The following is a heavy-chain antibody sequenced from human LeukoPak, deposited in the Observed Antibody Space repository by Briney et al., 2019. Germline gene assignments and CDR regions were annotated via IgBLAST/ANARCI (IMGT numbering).Heavy chain of an antibody. V-gene: IGHV3-20*04. Sequence: GGSLRLSCAASGFTFDDYGMSWVRHVPGKGLEWVSGINWNGGSTGYADSVKGRFTISRDNAKNSLYLQMNSLRAEDTAVYYCARDGEMATTREYWGQGTLVTVSS. J-gene: IGHJ4*02. CDR1: GFTFDDYG. CDR3: ARDGEMATTREY. D-gene: IGHD5-24*01. CDR2: INWNGGST.